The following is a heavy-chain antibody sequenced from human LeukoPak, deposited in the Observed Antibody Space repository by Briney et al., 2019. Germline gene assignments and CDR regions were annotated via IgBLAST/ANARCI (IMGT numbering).Heavy chain of an antibody. CDR2: IKQDGSEK. Sequence: QPGGSLRLSCAASGFTFNNYWMGWVRQAPGKGLEWVANIKQDGSEKYYVDSVTGRFTISRDNAKNSLYLQMNSLRAEDTAVYYCLTIVETPIDAFDIWGQGAMVTVSS. CDR3: LTIVETPIDAFDI. CDR1: GFTFNNYW. D-gene: IGHD4-23*01. J-gene: IGHJ3*02. V-gene: IGHV3-7*01.